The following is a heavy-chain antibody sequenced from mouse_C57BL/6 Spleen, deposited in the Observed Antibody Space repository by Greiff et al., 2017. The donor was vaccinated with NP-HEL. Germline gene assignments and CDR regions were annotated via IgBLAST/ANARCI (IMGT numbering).Heavy chain of an antibody. D-gene: IGHD1-2*01. V-gene: IGHV14-4*01. CDR2: IDPENGDT. Sequence: EVQVVESGAELVRPGASVKLSCTASGFNIKDDYMHWVKQRPEQGLEWIGWIDPENGDTEYASKFQGKATITADTSSNTAYLQLSSLTSEDTAVYYCTTSSGFAYWGQGTLVTVSA. CDR3: TTSSGFAY. J-gene: IGHJ3*01. CDR1: GFNIKDDY.